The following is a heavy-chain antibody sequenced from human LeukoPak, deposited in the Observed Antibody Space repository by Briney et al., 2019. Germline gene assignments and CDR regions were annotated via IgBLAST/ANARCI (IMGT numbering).Heavy chain of an antibody. J-gene: IGHJ4*01. V-gene: IGHV3-30*04. Sequence: GGSLRLSCAASGFTFSDYPIHWVRQAPGEGLKWVAVISYDGSNKYYADSVKGRFIISRDNSKNTLYLQMNSLRAEDTAVYYCAKGGGSYYGIKYYFDYWGQGTLVTVSS. D-gene: IGHD1-26*01. CDR3: AKGGGSYYGIKYYFDY. CDR1: GFTFSDYP. CDR2: ISYDGSNK.